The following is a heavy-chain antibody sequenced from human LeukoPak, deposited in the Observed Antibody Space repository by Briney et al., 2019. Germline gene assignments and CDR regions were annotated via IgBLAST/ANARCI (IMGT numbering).Heavy chain of an antibody. J-gene: IGHJ4*02. D-gene: IGHD3-22*01. V-gene: IGHV5-51*01. CDR1: GYSFTSYW. CDR2: IYPGDSAT. CDR3: AIRDYDSSGYYWCDY. Sequence: GESLKLSCKGSGYSFTSYWIGWVRQIPGKGLEWMWIIYPGDSATRYSPSYQRQAIFSADYSISPAYLQWSILKDSDTAMYYCAIRDYDSSGYYWCDYWGQETRVTVSS.